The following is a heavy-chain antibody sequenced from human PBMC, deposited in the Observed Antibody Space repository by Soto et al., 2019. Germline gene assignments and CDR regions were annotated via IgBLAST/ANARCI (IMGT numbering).Heavy chain of an antibody. D-gene: IGHD6-6*01. V-gene: IGHV4-31*03. CDR2: NYYSGIT. CDR1: GGSISSGGYY. CDR3: ARGSSIAGLYYGMDV. J-gene: IGHJ6*02. Sequence: QVQLQESGRGLVKPSQTLSLTCTVSGGSISSGGYYWTWIRQHPGKGLEWIGYNYYSGITYYNPSFKSRVTISLATSKNQFSLKLSSVTAADTAVYYCARGSSIAGLYYGMDVWGQGTTVTVSS.